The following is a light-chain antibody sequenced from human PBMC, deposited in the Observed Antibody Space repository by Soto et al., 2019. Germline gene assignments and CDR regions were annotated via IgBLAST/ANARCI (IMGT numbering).Light chain of an antibody. V-gene: IGKV3-15*01. J-gene: IGKJ1*01. CDR3: QQYHHWPWT. Sequence: EIVMTQSPATLSVSPGERATLSCRASQSVPSNLAWYQQKPGQAPRLLISGASTRATGIPARFSGSGSGTEFTLIISSLQSEDFAVYSCQQYHHWPWTFGQGTKVEI. CDR1: QSVPSN. CDR2: GAS.